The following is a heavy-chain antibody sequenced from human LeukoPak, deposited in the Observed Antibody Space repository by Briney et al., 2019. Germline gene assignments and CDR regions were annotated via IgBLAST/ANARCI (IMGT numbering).Heavy chain of an antibody. D-gene: IGHD3-10*01. V-gene: IGHV1-2*02. CDR3: ATLAGSYYRDWFDP. CDR2: INPNSGGT. CDR1: GYTFTGYC. Sequence: GASVKVSCKASGYTFTGYCMHWVRQAPGQGLEWMGWINPNSGGTNYAQKFQGRVTMTRDTSISTAYMELSTLRSADTAVYYCATLAGSYYRDWFDPWGQGTLVTVSS. J-gene: IGHJ5*02.